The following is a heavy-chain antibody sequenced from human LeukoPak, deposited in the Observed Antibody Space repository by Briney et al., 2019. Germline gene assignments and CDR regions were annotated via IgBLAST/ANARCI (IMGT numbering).Heavy chain of an antibody. CDR3: ARGLLRSYGDNKHPLNWFDP. D-gene: IGHD4-17*01. CDR1: GFTFSSYW. Sequence: PGGPLRLSCAASGFTFSSYWMHWVRQAPGKGLVWVSRINSDGSSTSYADSVKGRFTISRDNAKNTLYLQMNSLRAEDTAVYYCARGLLRSYGDNKHPLNWFDPWGQGTLVTVSS. V-gene: IGHV3-74*01. J-gene: IGHJ5*02. CDR2: INSDGSST.